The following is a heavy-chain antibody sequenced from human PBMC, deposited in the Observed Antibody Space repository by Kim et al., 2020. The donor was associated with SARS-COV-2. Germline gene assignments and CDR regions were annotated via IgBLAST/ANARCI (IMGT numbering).Heavy chain of an antibody. V-gene: IGHV3-11*05. J-gene: IGHJ4*02. Sequence: GGSLRLSCAASGFTFSDYYMSWIRQAPGKGLEWVSYISSSSYTNYADSVKGRFTISRDNAKNSLYLQMNSLRAEDTAVYYCARVFGTRIRGVIVKYYFDYWGQGTLVTVSS. CDR2: ISSSSYT. CDR3: ARVFGTRIRGVIVKYYFDY. CDR1: GFTFSDYY. D-gene: IGHD3-10*01.